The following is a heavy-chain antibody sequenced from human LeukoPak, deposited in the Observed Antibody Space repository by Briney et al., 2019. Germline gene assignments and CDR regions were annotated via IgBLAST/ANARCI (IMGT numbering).Heavy chain of an antibody. Sequence: PGGSLRLSCAASGFTFSSYSMNWVRQAPGKGLEWVSSISSSSSYIYYADSVKGRFTISRDNAKNTLYLQMNSLRAEDTAVYYCARDGLPLLVGQDWFDPWGQGTLVTVSS. CDR3: ARDGLPLLVGQDWFDP. CDR2: ISSSSSYI. D-gene: IGHD2-15*01. CDR1: GFTFSSYS. V-gene: IGHV3-21*01. J-gene: IGHJ5*02.